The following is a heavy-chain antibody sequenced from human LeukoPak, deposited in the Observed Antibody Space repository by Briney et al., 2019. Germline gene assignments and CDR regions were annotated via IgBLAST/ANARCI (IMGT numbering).Heavy chain of an antibody. Sequence: ASVKVSCKASGYTFTSYGISWVRQAPGQGLEWMGWISAYNGNTNYAQKLQGRVTMTTDTSTSTAYMELRSLRSDDTAVYYCARVGSMVRAVMGQNWFDPWGQGTLVTVSS. CDR2: ISAYNGNT. CDR3: ARVGSMVRAVMGQNWFDP. J-gene: IGHJ5*02. CDR1: GYTFTSYG. V-gene: IGHV1-18*01. D-gene: IGHD3-10*01.